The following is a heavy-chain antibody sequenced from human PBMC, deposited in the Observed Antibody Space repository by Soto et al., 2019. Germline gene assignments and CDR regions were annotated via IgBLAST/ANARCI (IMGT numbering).Heavy chain of an antibody. J-gene: IGHJ4*02. CDR1: GYTFSNYD. Sequence: GASVKVSCKASGYTFSNYDINWVRQATGQGLEWMGWMSPNSGRTGYAQKFQGRVTMTRNTSSSTAYMELSSLRSEDTAVYYCARWKRYTNDYWGQGTLVTVSS. D-gene: IGHD2-2*02. CDR3: ARWKRYTNDY. V-gene: IGHV1-8*01. CDR2: MSPNSGRT.